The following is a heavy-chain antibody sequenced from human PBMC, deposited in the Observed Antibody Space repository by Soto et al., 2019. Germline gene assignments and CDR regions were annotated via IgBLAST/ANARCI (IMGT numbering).Heavy chain of an antibody. CDR2: IYHSGST. Sequence: PSETLSLTCAVSDGSISSGGYSWSWIRQPPGEGLEWIGYIYHSGSTYYNPSLKSRVTISVDRSKNQFSLKLSSVTAADTAVYYCARGNVVPLDYWGQGTLVTVSS. D-gene: IGHD2-21*01. CDR3: ARGNVVPLDY. CDR1: DGSISSGGYS. V-gene: IGHV4-30-2*01. J-gene: IGHJ4*02.